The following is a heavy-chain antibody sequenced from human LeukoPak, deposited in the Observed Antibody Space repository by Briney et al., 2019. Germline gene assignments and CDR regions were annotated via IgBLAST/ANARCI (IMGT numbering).Heavy chain of an antibody. J-gene: IGHJ6*02. CDR3: AKHTGNYCYYGMDV. CDR2: ISGSGGST. V-gene: IGHV3-23*01. Sequence: PGGSLRLSCAASGVTFSSYAMSWVRQAPGKGLEWVSAISGSGGSTYYADFVKGRFTISRDNSKNTLYLQMNSLRAEDTAVYYCAKHTGNYCYYGMDVWGQGTTVTVSS. CDR1: GVTFSSYA. D-gene: IGHD2-8*02.